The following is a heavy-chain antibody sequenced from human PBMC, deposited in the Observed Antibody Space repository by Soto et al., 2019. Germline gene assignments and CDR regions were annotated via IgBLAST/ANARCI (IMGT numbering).Heavy chain of an antibody. V-gene: IGHV1-69*13. CDR3: AREGLVLVPTTVNSDYYYYAMDV. D-gene: IGHD4-17*01. Sequence: SVKVSCKASGGTFNSYAIDWVRQAPGQGLEWMGGIIPIFATTNYPQKLQGRVTITADESTSTAYMELSTLRSEDTAVYYCAREGLVLVPTTVNSDYYYYAMDVWGQGTTVTVSS. CDR1: GGTFNSYA. J-gene: IGHJ6*02. CDR2: IIPIFATT.